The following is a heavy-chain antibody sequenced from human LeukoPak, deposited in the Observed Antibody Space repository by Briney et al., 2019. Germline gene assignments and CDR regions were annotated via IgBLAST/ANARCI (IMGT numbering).Heavy chain of an antibody. CDR2: IIPIFGTA. CDR1: GGTFSSYA. V-gene: IGHV1-69*13. D-gene: IGHD2-21*02. CDR3: ARPLRLLDAFDI. J-gene: IGHJ3*02. Sequence: SVTVSCKASGGTFSSYAISWVRQAPGQGLEWMGGIIPIFGTANYAQKFQGRVTITADESTSTAYMELSSLRSEDTAVYYCARPLRLLDAFDIWGQGTMVTVSS.